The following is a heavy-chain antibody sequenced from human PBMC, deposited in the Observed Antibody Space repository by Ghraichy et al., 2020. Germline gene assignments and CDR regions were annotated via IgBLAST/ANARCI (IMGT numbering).Heavy chain of an antibody. CDR1: GFTFSSYA. CDR2: ISGSGGST. V-gene: IGHV3-23*01. J-gene: IGHJ1*01. CDR3: AKSGVVPAAAAEYFQH. Sequence: LSLTCAASGFTFSSYAMSWVRQAPGKGLEWVSAISGSGGSTYYADSVKGRFTISRDNSKNTLYLQMNSLRAEDTAVYYCAKSGVVPAAAAEYFQHWGQGTLVTVAS. D-gene: IGHD2-2*01.